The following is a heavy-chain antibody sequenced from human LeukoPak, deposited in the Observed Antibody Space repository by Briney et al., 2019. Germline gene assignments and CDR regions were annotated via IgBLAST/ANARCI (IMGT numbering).Heavy chain of an antibody. D-gene: IGHD3-9*01. CDR1: GYTFTGYY. V-gene: IGHV1-2*02. J-gene: IGHJ5*02. CDR3: ARDYDMHNWFDP. CDR2: INPNSGGT. Sequence: ASVKVSCKASGYTFTGYYMHWVRQAPGQGLERMGWINPNSGGTNYAQKFQGRVTMTRDTSISTAYMELSRLRSDDTAVYYCARDYDMHNWFDPWGQGTLVTVSS.